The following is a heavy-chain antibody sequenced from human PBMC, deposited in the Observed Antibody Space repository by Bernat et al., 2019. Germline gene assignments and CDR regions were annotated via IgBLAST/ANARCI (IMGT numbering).Heavy chain of an antibody. J-gene: IGHJ6*02. CDR1: GFTFRRYG. Sequence: QVQLVESGGGVVQPGRSLRLSCAASGFTFRRYGMHWVRQAPGKGLEWVAVISYDGSNKYYADSVKGRFTISRDNSKNTLYLQMNSLRAEDTAVYYCARDQGQLWPARKSNYYYYGMDVWGQGTTVTVSS. CDR2: ISYDGSNK. CDR3: ARDQGQLWPARKSNYYYYGMDV. D-gene: IGHD5-18*01. V-gene: IGHV3-30*03.